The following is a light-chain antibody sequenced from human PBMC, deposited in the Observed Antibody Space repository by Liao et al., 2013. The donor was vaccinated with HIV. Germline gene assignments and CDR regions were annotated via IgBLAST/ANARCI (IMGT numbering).Light chain of an antibody. Sequence: SYELTQPPSVSVSPGQTANITCSGGDWVDKRASWYQQRPGQPPVLIVYDHSKRPSGIPERFSGSTSGSTATLTISGTQALDEADYFCLAWDGDTAVFGTGTRVTVL. V-gene: IGLV3-1*01. CDR3: LAWDGDTAV. CDR2: DHS. CDR1: DWVDKR. J-gene: IGLJ1*01.